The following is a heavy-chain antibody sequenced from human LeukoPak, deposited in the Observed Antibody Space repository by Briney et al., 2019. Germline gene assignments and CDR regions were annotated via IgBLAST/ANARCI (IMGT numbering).Heavy chain of an antibody. D-gene: IGHD5-12*01. CDR2: INPNSGGT. V-gene: IGHV1-2*06. CDR3: AIVRVATIFTSMAYFDY. Sequence: ASVKVSCKASGYTFTGYYMHWVRQAPGQGLEWMGRINPNSGGTNYAQKFQGRVTMTRDTSISTAYMELSRLRSDDTAVYYCAIVRVATIFTSMAYFDYWGQGTLVTVSS. CDR1: GYTFTGYY. J-gene: IGHJ4*02.